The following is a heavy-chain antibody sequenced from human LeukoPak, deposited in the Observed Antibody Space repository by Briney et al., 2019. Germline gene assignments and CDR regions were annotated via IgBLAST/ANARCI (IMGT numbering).Heavy chain of an antibody. Sequence: ASVKVSCKAFGSTFTGLDINWVRQAPGQGLGWMGWMTPNSGSTGYAQKFQDRFTMTRNTSINTVYMEVSSLRSEDTAIYYCATATSGARYGMDVWGQGTLVTVSS. CDR3: ATATSGARYGMDV. J-gene: IGHJ6*02. CDR1: GSTFTGLD. D-gene: IGHD2-8*02. V-gene: IGHV1-8*01. CDR2: MTPNSGST.